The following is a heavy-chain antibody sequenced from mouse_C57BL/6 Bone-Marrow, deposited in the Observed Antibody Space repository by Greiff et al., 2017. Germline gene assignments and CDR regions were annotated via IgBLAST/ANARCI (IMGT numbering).Heavy chain of an antibody. V-gene: IGHV1-82*01. Sequence: LQESGPELVKPGASVKISCKASGYAFSSSWMNWVKQRPGKGLEWIGRIYPGDGDTNYNGKFKGKATLTAYKSSSTAYMQLSSLTSEDSAVYFCARGGSTTVVDYWGQGTTLTVSS. CDR1: GYAFSSSW. CDR3: ARGGSTTVVDY. J-gene: IGHJ2*01. CDR2: IYPGDGDT. D-gene: IGHD1-1*01.